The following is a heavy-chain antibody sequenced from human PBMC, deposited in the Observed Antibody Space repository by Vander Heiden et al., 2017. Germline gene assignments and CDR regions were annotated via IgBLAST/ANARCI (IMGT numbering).Heavy chain of an antibody. Sequence: EVQLLEPGGGLVQPGGFLRLSCSASGFTFSTYAIGWVRQAPGKGLEWVASMSGSGGSTYYADSVKGRFTISRDNSKNTLYLQMNSLRAEDTAVYYCAKDRWFGESHNRFDSWGQGTLVTVSP. CDR1: GFTFSTYA. CDR3: AKDRWFGESHNRFDS. D-gene: IGHD3-10*01. J-gene: IGHJ4*02. CDR2: MSGSGGST. V-gene: IGHV3-23*01.